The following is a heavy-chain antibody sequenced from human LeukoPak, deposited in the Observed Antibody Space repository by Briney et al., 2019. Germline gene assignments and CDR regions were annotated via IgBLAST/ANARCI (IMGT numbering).Heavy chain of an antibody. V-gene: IGHV3-48*04. CDR2: IHSGDSTT. D-gene: IGHD1-1*01. Sequence: GGSLRLSCAASGFTFRSHSMNWVRQAPGKGLEWISYIHSGDSTTYYADSVKGRFTISRDNAKNSLYLQMNSLGAGDTAIYYCAIIGYNWRLDYWGQGILVTVSS. J-gene: IGHJ4*02. CDR3: AIIGYNWRLDY. CDR1: GFTFRSHS.